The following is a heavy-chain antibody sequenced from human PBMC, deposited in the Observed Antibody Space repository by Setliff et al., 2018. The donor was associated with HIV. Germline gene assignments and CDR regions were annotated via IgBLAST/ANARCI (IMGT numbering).Heavy chain of an antibody. CDR1: GGSFSGYY. Sequence: SETLSLTCAVYGGSFSGYYWSWIRQPPGKGLEWIGEINHSGSTNYNPSLKSRVTMSGDTSKNQFSLNLTSVTAADTAGYFCARGLGRGSGTYYNPPGYWGPGTLVTVSS. CDR2: INHSGST. V-gene: IGHV4-34*01. CDR3: ARGLGRGSGTYYNPPGY. J-gene: IGHJ4*02. D-gene: IGHD3-10*01.